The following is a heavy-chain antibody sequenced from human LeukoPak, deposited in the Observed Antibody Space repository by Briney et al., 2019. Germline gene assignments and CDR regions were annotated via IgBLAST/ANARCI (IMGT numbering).Heavy chain of an antibody. CDR1: GYTFIGYY. CDR2: INPDSGAT. J-gene: IGHJ4*02. Sequence: ASVKVSCKASGYTFIGYYMHWVRQAPGQGLEWMGWINPDSGATNSAQKFQGRATMTRDTSISTAYMELSRLRSDDTAVYYCARLSSGWYFFDYWGQGTLVTVSS. D-gene: IGHD6-19*01. V-gene: IGHV1-2*02. CDR3: ARLSSGWYFFDY.